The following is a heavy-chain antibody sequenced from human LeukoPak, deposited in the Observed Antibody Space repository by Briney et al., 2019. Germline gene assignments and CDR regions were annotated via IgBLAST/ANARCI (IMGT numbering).Heavy chain of an antibody. CDR1: GGSISSYY. J-gene: IGHJ4*02. Sequence: PSETLSLTCTVSGGSISSYYWSWIRQPAGKGLEWIGRIYTSGSTNYDPSLKSRVTMSVDTSKNQFSLKLSSVTAADTAVYYCARADSSGWYGGFDYWGQGTLVTVSS. CDR3: ARADSSGWYGGFDY. V-gene: IGHV4-4*07. CDR2: IYTSGST. D-gene: IGHD6-19*01.